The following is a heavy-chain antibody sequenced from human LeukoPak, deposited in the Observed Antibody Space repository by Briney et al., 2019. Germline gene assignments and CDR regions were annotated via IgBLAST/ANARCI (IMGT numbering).Heavy chain of an antibody. CDR2: IKQDGSEK. V-gene: IGHV3-7*01. CDR1: GFTFSSYW. CDR3: ARSPSHGEFDP. D-gene: IGHD3-10*01. Sequence: PGGPLRLSCAASGFTFSSYWMSWVRQAPGKGLEWVANIKQDGSEKYYVDSVKGRFTISRDNAKNSLYLQMNSLRAEDTAVYYCARSPSHGEFDPWGQGTLVTVSS. J-gene: IGHJ5*02.